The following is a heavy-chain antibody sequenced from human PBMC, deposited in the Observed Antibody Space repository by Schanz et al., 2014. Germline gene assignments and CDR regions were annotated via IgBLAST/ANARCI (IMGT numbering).Heavy chain of an antibody. V-gene: IGHV3-33*06. CDR3: AKAKSGAQGAFDI. CDR1: GFTFRSYG. CDR2: ISYDGSSK. J-gene: IGHJ3*02. Sequence: QVQLVESGGGVVQPGRSLRLSCAASGFTFRSYGMHWVRQAPGKRLEWVALISYDGSSKNHADTVQGRFTISRDNSKNNAQNTMYVQMNSRGGEDTAVYYCAKAKSGAQGAFDIWGQGTMVTVSS. D-gene: IGHD3-10*01.